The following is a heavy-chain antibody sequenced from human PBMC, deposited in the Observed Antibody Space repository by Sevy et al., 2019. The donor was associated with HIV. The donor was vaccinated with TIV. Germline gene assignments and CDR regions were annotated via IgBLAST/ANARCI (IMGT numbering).Heavy chain of an antibody. CDR2: IKQDESEK. Sequence: GTLRLSCAASGFSFSTYWMHWVRQAPGKGLEWVANIKQDESEKYYVASVKGRFTISRDNAKNSVYLEMNSLRPEDTAIYYCAKGNSGSFDYWGQGTLVTVSS. V-gene: IGHV3-7*01. CDR3: AKGNSGSFDY. J-gene: IGHJ4*02. D-gene: IGHD3-22*01. CDR1: GFSFSTYW.